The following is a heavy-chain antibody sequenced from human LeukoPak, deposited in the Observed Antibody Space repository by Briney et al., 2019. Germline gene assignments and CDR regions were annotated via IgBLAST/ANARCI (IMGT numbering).Heavy chain of an antibody. CDR3: ARDAFDFWSGYHRSAFDI. CDR2: ISYDGSNK. Sequence: PGGSLRLSCAASGFTFSSYAMSWVRQAPGKGLEWVAVISYDGSNKYYADSVKGRFTISRDNSKNTLYLQMNSLRAEDTAVYYCARDAFDFWSGYHRSAFDIWGQGTMVTVSS. CDR1: GFTFSSYA. V-gene: IGHV3-30-3*01. J-gene: IGHJ3*02. D-gene: IGHD3-3*01.